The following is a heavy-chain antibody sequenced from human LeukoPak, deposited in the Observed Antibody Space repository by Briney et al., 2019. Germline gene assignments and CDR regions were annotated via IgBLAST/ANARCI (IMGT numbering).Heavy chain of an antibody. V-gene: IGHV3-30-3*01. Sequence: GRSLRLSCAASGFTFSSYAMHWVRQAPGKVLEWVAVISYDGSNKYYADSVKGRFTISRDNSKNTLYLEVISLTAEDTAVYYCAKDDAWLRFGEWSQGTLVTVSS. D-gene: IGHD3-10*01. CDR2: ISYDGSNK. CDR3: AKDDAWLRFGE. J-gene: IGHJ4*02. CDR1: GFTFSSYA.